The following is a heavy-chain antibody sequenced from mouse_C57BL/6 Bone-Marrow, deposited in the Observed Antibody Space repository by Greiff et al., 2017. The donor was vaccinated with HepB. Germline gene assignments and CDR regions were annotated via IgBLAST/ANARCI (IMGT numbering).Heavy chain of an antibody. D-gene: IGHD1-2*01. CDR3: TRRVITTAKDYWYFDV. Sequence: EVQLKESGEGLVKPGGSLKLSCAASGFTFSSYAMSWVRQTPEKRLEWVAYISSGGDYIYYADTVKGRFTISRDNARNTLYLQMSSLKSEDTAMYYCTRRVITTAKDYWYFDVWGTGTTVTVSS. V-gene: IGHV5-9-1*02. J-gene: IGHJ1*03. CDR1: GFTFSSYA. CDR2: ISSGGDYI.